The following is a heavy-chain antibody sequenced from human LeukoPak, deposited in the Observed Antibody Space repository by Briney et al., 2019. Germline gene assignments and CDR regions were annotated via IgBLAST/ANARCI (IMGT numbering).Heavy chain of an antibody. CDR1: GFTFSSYW. CDR3: AAEDTAMVYDAFDI. D-gene: IGHD5-18*01. CDR2: INSDGSST. Sequence: GSLRLSCAASGFTFSSYWMHWVRQAPGKGLVWVSRINSDGSSTSYADSVKGRFTISRDNAKNTLYLQMNSLRAEDTAVYYCAAEDTAMVYDAFDIWGQGTMVTVSS. V-gene: IGHV3-74*01. J-gene: IGHJ3*02.